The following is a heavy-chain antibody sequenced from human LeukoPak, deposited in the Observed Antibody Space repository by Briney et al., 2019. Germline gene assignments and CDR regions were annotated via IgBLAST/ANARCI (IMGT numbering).Heavy chain of an antibody. CDR2: INTNTGNP. CDR1: GYTFTSYG. J-gene: IGHJ4*02. D-gene: IGHD3-10*01. CDR3: ARVLAMIRGAPFDY. Sequence: ASVKVSCKASGYTFTSYGMNWVRQAPGQGLEWMGWINTNTGNPTYAQDFTGRFVFSLDTSVSTAYLQISSLKAEDTAVYYCARVLAMIRGAPFDYWGQGTLVTVSS. V-gene: IGHV7-4-1*02.